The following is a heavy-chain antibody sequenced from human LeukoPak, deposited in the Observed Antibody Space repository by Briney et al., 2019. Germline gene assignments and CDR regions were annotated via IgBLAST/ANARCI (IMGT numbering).Heavy chain of an antibody. D-gene: IGHD3-10*01. V-gene: IGHV5-51*01. CDR2: IYPGDSDT. CDR3: AKGGSGSYLWFDP. J-gene: IGHJ5*02. CDR1: GYLFTSYW. Sequence: GESLQISCKGSGYLFTSYWIGWVRQMPGKGLEWMGTIYPGDSDTRYSPSFQGQVTISADKSISTAYLQWSSLKASDTAMYYCAKGGSGSYLWFDPWGQGTLVTVSS.